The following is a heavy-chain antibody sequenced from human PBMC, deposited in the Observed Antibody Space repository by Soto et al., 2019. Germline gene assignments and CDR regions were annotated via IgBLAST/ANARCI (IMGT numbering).Heavy chain of an antibody. D-gene: IGHD3-3*01. Sequence: VQLLESGGGLVQPGGSLRLSCAASGFTFSTFGMHWVRQAPGKGLEWVAFISYDGSNKYYADSVKGRFTISRDNSKNTLYLQMNSLRAEATAVYYCAKVDLWSGYGFDNWGQGTLVTVSS. CDR3: AKVDLWSGYGFDN. CDR2: ISYDGSNK. V-gene: IGHV3-30*18. CDR1: GFTFSTFG. J-gene: IGHJ4*02.